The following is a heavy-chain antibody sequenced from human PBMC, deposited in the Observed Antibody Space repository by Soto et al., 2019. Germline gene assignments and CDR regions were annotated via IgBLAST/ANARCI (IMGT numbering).Heavy chain of an antibody. D-gene: IGHD6-25*01. V-gene: IGHV3-30-3*01. CDR3: ARGKAANRDYYYGMDV. CDR1: GFTFSSYA. CDR2: ISYDGSNK. J-gene: IGHJ6*02. Sequence: QVQLVESGGGVVQPGRSLRLSCAASGFTFSSYAMHWVRQAPGKGLEWVAVISYDGSNKYYADSVKGRFTISRDNSKTTLYLQMNSLRAEDTAVYYCARGKAANRDYYYGMDVWGHGTTVTVAS.